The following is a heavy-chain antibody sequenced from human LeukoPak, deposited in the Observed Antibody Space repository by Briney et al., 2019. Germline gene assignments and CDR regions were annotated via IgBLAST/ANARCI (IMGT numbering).Heavy chain of an antibody. V-gene: IGHV3-33*08. CDR3: ARGASDGGNSLDY. CDR2: IWYDGSNK. CDR1: GFTFTTYG. D-gene: IGHD4-23*01. J-gene: IGHJ4*02. Sequence: PGGSLRLSCAASGFTFTTYGMHWVRQAPGKGLEWVAVIWYDGSNKFYVDSVRGRFTISRDNSNDMLYLQMHSLRDEDTAVYYCARGASDGGNSLDYWGQGTLVTVSS.